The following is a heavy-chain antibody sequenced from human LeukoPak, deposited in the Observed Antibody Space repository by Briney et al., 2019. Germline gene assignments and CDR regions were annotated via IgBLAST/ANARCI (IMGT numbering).Heavy chain of an antibody. J-gene: IGHJ5*02. Sequence: SVKVSCKASGGTFSSYAISWVRQAPGQGLEWMGGIIPIFGTANYAQKFQDRVTITADESTSTAYMELSSLRSEDTAVYYCAREENYGAFNWFDPWGQGTLVTVSS. CDR3: AREENYGAFNWFDP. CDR2: IIPIFGTA. CDR1: GGTFSSYA. D-gene: IGHD4-17*01. V-gene: IGHV1-69*13.